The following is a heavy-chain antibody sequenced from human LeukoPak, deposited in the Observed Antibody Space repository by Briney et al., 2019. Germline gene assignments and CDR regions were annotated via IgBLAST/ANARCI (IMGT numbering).Heavy chain of an antibody. CDR2: IIPIFGTA. J-gene: IGHJ4*02. Sequence: ASVTVSFKASAGTFSSYAISWVRQAPGQGLEWMGGIIPIFGTANYAQKFQGRVTITADKSTSTAYMELSSLRSEDTAVYYCAISRDGYNPRSRPADYWGQGTLVTVSS. CDR3: AISRDGYNPRSRPADY. V-gene: IGHV1-69*06. CDR1: AGTFSSYA. D-gene: IGHD5-24*01.